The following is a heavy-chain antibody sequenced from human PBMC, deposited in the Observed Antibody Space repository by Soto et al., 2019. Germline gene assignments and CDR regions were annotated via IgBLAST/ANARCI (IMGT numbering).Heavy chain of an antibody. V-gene: IGHV5-51*01. CDR2: IYPGDSDT. Sequence: PGESLKISCTGVGYSFTSYWIGWVRQMPGKGLEWMGIIYPGDSDTRYSPSFQGQVTISADKSISTVYLQWSSLKASDTAMYYCARGYCTTNICDPWFDPWGQGTLVTFSS. CDR3: ARGYCTTNICDPWFDP. CDR1: GYSFTSYW. J-gene: IGHJ5*02. D-gene: IGHD2-8*01.